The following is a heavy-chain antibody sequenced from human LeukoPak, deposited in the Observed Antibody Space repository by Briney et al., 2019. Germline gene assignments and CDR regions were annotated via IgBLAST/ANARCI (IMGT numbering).Heavy chain of an antibody. Sequence: PGGSLRLSCAASGFSFSSNWMHWVRQAPGKGPVWVSHINSDGSTTRYADSVKGRFTISRDNAKNTLYLQMNSLRVEDTGVYYCATARWELLGPRFDPWGQGTLVTVSS. D-gene: IGHD1-26*01. CDR3: ATARWELLGPRFDP. V-gene: IGHV3-74*01. CDR2: INSDGSTT. J-gene: IGHJ5*02. CDR1: GFSFSSNW.